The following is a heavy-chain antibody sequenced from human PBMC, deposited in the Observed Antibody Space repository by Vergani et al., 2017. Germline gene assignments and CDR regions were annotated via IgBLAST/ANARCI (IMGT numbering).Heavy chain of an antibody. CDR1: GGSISSYY. CDR3: ARVSSSPAAPVDY. Sequence: QVQLQESGPGLVKPSETLSLTCTVSGGSISSYYWSWIRQPPGKGLEWIGYIYYSGSPNYNPSLKSRVTISVDTSKNQFSLKLSSVTAADTAVYYCARVSSSPAAPVDYWGQGTLVTVSS. D-gene: IGHD6-6*01. CDR2: IYYSGSP. V-gene: IGHV4-59*01. J-gene: IGHJ4*02.